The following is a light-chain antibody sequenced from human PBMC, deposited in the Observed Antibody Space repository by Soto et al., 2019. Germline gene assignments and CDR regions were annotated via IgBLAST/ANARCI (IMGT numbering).Light chain of an antibody. V-gene: IGLV2-11*01. CDR3: SSYAGRDTLYV. CDR1: SSDVGGYHY. CDR2: DVS. Sequence: QSALTQPRSVSGSPGQSVTISCTGTSSDVGGYHYVSWYQQHPGKAPTLMIYDVSKRPSGVPDRFSGSKSGNTASLTISGLQAEDEADYYCSSYAGRDTLYVFGGGTKLTVL. J-gene: IGLJ1*01.